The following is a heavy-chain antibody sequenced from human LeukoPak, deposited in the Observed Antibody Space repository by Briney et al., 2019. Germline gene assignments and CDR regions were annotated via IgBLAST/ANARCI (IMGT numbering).Heavy chain of an antibody. V-gene: IGHV1-18*01. D-gene: IGHD3-9*01. CDR2: FSAYNGNT. Sequence: ASVKVSCKASRYTLTSYGISSVPQAPGQGREWMGWFSAYNGNTNFAQKLQGRGTMTTDTSTSTAYMDLRSLRSDDTAVYYCVRDQAATNTQVRFCLDWGQGTLVTVSS. CDR3: VRDQAATNTQVRFCLD. J-gene: IGHJ4*02. CDR1: RYTLTSYG.